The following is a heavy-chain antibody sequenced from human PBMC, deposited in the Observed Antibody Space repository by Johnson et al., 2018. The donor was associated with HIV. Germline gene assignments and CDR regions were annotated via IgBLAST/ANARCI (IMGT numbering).Heavy chain of an antibody. V-gene: IGHV3-33*06. CDR1: GFTFSSYG. CDR3: AKDGDVYGYSSSNDI. D-gene: IGHD6-13*01. CDR2: IWYDGYNK. Sequence: VQVVESGGGVVQPGRSLRLSCAASGFTFSSYGMHWVRQAPGKGLEWVAVIWYDGYNKYYADSVKGRFTISRDNSKNTLYLQMNSLRAEDTAVYYCAKDGDVYGYSSSNDIWGQGTMVTVSS. J-gene: IGHJ3*02.